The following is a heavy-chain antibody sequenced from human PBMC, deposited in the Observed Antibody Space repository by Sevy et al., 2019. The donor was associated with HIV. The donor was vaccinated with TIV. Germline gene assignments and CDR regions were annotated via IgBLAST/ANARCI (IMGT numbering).Heavy chain of an antibody. Sequence: ASVKVSCKASGGTFSSYIVSWVRQAPGQGLEWMGGITPVLGTTNYAHKFQGRVTITADESTSTVYMEMSRLKSEDTAVYYCARWSISIDYWGQGTLATVSS. V-gene: IGHV1-69*13. CDR2: ITPVLGTT. J-gene: IGHJ4*02. CDR1: GGTFSSYI. CDR3: ARWSISIDY.